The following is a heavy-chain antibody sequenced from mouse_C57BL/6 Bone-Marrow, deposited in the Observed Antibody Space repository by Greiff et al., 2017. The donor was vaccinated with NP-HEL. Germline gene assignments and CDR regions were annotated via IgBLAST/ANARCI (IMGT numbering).Heavy chain of an antibody. J-gene: IGHJ3*01. Sequence: VQLHQSGAELVQPGASVKISCKASGYEFSNYWMNWVKQRPGKGLEWIGQIYPGDGDTNYNGKFKDKATLTADKSSSTAYMQLSRLTSEDSAVYFCARGAYWGQGTLVTVSA. V-gene: IGHV1-80*01. CDR2: IYPGDGDT. CDR3: ARGAY. CDR1: GYEFSNYW.